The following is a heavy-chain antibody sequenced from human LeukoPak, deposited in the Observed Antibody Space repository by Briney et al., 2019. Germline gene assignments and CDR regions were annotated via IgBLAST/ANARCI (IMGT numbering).Heavy chain of an antibody. CDR2: IRSKANSYAT. Sequence: GGSLKLSCAASGFTFSGSAMHWVRQASGKGLEWVGRIRSKANSYATAYAASVKGRFTISRDDSKNTAYLQMHSLKAEDTAVYYCTRPMYSSDYWGQGTLVTVSS. CDR3: TRPMYSSDY. D-gene: IGHD6-13*01. V-gene: IGHV3-73*01. J-gene: IGHJ4*02. CDR1: GFTFSGSA.